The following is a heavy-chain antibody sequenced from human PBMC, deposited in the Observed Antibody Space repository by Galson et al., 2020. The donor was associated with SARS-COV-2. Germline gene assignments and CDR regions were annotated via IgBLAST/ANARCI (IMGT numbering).Heavy chain of an antibody. D-gene: IGHD1-26*01. J-gene: IGHJ4*02. Sequence: GESLKISCAASGFTFSSYAMHWVRQAPGKGLEWVAVISYDGSNKYYADSVKGRFTISRDNSKNTLYLQMNSLRAEDTAVYYCARPGGGSYFGAFDYWGQGTLVTVS. V-gene: IGHV3-30-3*01. CDR1: GFTFSSYA. CDR3: ARPGGGSYFGAFDY. CDR2: ISYDGSNK.